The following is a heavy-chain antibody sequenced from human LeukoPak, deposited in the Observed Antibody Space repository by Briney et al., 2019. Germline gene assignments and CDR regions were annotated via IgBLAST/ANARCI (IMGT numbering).Heavy chain of an antibody. D-gene: IGHD3-22*01. CDR2: ISRNSGNI. V-gene: IGHV3-9*03. Sequence: CSASGFTFDDYALHWVRQAPGKGLEWVSGISRNSGNIGYADYVKDRFTSFTDNAKNSLYLHMNSLRAEDMALYYCANGHRKTIYYASRGGDYWGQGTLVTVSS. J-gene: IGHJ4*02. CDR1: GFTFDDYA. CDR3: ANGHRKTIYYASRGGDY.